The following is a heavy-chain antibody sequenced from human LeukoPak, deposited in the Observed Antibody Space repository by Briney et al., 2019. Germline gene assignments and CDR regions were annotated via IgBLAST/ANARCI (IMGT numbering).Heavy chain of an antibody. D-gene: IGHD3-16*01. CDR2: IIPIFGTT. CDR1: GGTFSSYA. J-gene: IGHJ6*03. CDR3: ARDPIGGYYYYMDV. V-gene: IGHV1-69*05. Sequence: SVKVSCKASGGTFSSYAISWVRQAPGQGLEWMGRIIPIFGTTNYAQKFQGRVTITTDESTSTAYMELSNLRSEDTAVYYCARDPIGGYYYYMDVWGKGTTVTVSS.